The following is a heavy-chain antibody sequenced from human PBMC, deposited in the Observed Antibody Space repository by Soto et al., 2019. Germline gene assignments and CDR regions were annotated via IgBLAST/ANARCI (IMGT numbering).Heavy chain of an antibody. CDR2: ISAYNGNT. Sequence: QIQLVQSGAEVKKPGASVKVSGKASGYTLTSYGISWERQAPGQGLEWMGWISAYNGNTNYAQRLQGRVTMTTDTSTSTAYMELRSLRSDDTAVYYCAYMRLEPPSFDYWGQGTLVTVSS. J-gene: IGHJ4*02. CDR3: AYMRLEPPSFDY. D-gene: IGHD1-1*01. CDR1: GYTLTSYG. V-gene: IGHV1-18*01.